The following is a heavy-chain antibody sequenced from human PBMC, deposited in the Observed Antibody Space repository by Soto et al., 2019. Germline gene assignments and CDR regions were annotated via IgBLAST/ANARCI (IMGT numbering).Heavy chain of an antibody. CDR3: ARRTWGMDV. J-gene: IGHJ6*02. CDR2: IFHNVNT. Sequence: QVQLQESGPGLVKASGTLSLTCAVSSGSIRSSNWWSWVRQSPGKGLEWIGEIFHNVNTYYNPSLNSRVTISVDTSKNQFSLNLRSVTAADTAVYYCARRTWGMDVWGQGTTVTVSS. D-gene: IGHD2-8*01. CDR1: SGSIRSSNW. V-gene: IGHV4-4*02.